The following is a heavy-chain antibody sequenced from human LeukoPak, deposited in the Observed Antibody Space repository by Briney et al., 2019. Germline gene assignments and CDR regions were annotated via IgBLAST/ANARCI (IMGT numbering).Heavy chain of an antibody. D-gene: IGHD3-3*01. CDR3: AKTCYDFWSPDAFDI. CDR2: ISGSGGST. J-gene: IGHJ3*02. V-gene: IGHV3-23*01. Sequence: GGSLRLSCAASGFTFSGYSINWVRQAPGKGLEWVSAISGSGGSTYYADSVKGRLTISRDNSKNTLYLQMNSLRAEDTAVYYCAKTCYDFWSPDAFDIWGQGTMVTVSS. CDR1: GFTFSGYS.